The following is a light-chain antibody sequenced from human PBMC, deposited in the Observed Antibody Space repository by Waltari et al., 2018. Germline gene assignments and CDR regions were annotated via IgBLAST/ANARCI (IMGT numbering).Light chain of an antibody. J-gene: IGLJ1*01. Sequence: SYVLTQPPSVSVAPGETARITCGGNNIGSKSVHWYQQKPGQAPILVISHDSDRPSGIPERFSGSKSDNTLTIYRVEAGDEADYYCQVGDSNGDRYVFGTGTKVTVL. CDR1: NIGSKS. CDR3: QVGDSNGDRYV. V-gene: IGLV3-21*04. CDR2: HDS.